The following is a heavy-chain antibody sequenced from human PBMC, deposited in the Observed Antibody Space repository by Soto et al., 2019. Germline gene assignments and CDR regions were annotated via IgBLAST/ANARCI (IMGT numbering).Heavy chain of an antibody. V-gene: IGHV3-30*18. Sequence: QVQLVESGGGVVQPGRSLRLSCAASGFTFSTYGMHWVRQAPGKGLEWVAVISYDGSNKYYADSVKGRFTISRDNSKNTLYLQMNSLRAEDTGVYYCAKVTGYCSSTSCSRDYYYYYGMDVWGQGTTVTVSS. CDR1: GFTFSTYG. CDR3: AKVTGYCSSTSCSRDYYYYYGMDV. D-gene: IGHD2-2*01. CDR2: ISYDGSNK. J-gene: IGHJ6*02.